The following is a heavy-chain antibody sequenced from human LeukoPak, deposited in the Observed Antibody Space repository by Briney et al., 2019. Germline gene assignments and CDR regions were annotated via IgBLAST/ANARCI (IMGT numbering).Heavy chain of an antibody. D-gene: IGHD6-19*01. J-gene: IGHJ4*02. V-gene: IGHV3-48*01. CDR3: AKDGRRSGWSPKPFDY. CDR2: ISSSSSTI. Sequence: GGSLRLSCAASGFTFSSYSMNWVRQAPGKGLEWVSYISSSSSTIYYADSVKGRFTISRDNSKNTLYLQMNSLRAEDTAVYYCAKDGRRSGWSPKPFDYWGQGTLVTVSS. CDR1: GFTFSSYS.